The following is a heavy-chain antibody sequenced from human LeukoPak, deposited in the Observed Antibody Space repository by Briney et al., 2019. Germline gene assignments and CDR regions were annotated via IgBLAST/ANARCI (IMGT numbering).Heavy chain of an antibody. J-gene: IGHJ4*02. CDR1: GYTFTSYY. D-gene: IGHD3-22*01. Sequence: ASVKVSCKASGYTFTSYYMHWVRQAPGQGLESMGIINPSGGSTSYAQKFQGRVTMTRDTSTSTVYMELSSLRSEDTAVYYCARATMIVVAPDYWGQGTLFTVSS. V-gene: IGHV1-46*03. CDR3: ARATMIVVAPDY. CDR2: INPSGGST.